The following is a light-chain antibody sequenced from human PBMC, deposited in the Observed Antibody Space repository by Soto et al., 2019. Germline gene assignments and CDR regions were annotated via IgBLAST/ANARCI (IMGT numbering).Light chain of an antibody. J-gene: IGKJ5*01. CDR3: QQYNNWPRSIT. CDR2: RAS. CDR1: QTIYSN. Sequence: IVMTQSPATLSVSPGERATLSCRGGQTIYSNVAWYQQRPGQAPRLLIYRASTRATGVPARFSGSGSGTEFTLTISGLQSEEFAVYYCQQYNNWPRSITFGHGTRLEIK. V-gene: IGKV3-15*01.